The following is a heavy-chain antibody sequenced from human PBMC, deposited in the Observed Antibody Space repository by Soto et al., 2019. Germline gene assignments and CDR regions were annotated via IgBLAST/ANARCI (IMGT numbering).Heavy chain of an antibody. Sequence: PGESLKISCKGSGYIFSTNWLGWVRQMPGKGLEWMGIIYPADSDTRYSPSFQGQVTISADKSISTAYLQWSSLKASDTAMYYCARAYGARFDIWGQRTTVTVSS. CDR3: ARAYGARFDI. V-gene: IGHV5-51*01. CDR1: GYIFSTNW. CDR2: IYPADSDT. D-gene: IGHD4-17*01. J-gene: IGHJ3*02.